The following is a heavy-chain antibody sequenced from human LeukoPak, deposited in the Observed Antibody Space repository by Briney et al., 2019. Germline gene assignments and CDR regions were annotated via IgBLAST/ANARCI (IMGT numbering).Heavy chain of an antibody. CDR2: ITTSDGNT. CDR3: AKDGGLWVSAHWGDS. J-gene: IGHJ4*02. Sequence: GGSLRLSCAASGFTFSSYGMHWVRQAPGKGLEWVSTITTSDGNTYYADSVKGRFTVSRDNSKSTLYLQMNSLRAEDTAVYYCAKDGGLWVSAHWGDSWGRGTLVTVSS. CDR1: GFTFSSYG. V-gene: IGHV3-23*01. D-gene: IGHD7-27*01.